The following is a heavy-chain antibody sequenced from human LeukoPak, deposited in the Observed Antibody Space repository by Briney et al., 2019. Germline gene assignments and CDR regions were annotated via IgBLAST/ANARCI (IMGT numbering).Heavy chain of an antibody. CDR2: ISGSGGST. V-gene: IGHV3-23*01. CDR3: AKGGLIAAAGVYYYYYYYMDV. J-gene: IGHJ6*03. D-gene: IGHD6-13*01. CDR1: GFTFSSYA. Sequence: GGSLRLSCAASGFTFSSYAMSWVRQAPGKGLEWVSAISGSGGSTYYADSVKGRFTISRDNSKNTLYLQMNSLRAEDTAVYYCAKGGLIAAAGVYYYYYYYMDVWGKGTTVTVSS.